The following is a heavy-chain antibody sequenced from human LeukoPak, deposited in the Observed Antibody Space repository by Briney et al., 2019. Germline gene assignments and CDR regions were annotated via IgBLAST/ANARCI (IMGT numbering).Heavy chain of an antibody. V-gene: IGHV3-23*01. J-gene: IGHJ4*02. CDR1: GFTFSSYA. CDR3: ARAEVATAYFDY. CDR2: ISGGGGST. D-gene: IGHD1-1*01. Sequence: GDSLRLSCVASGFTFSSYAMSWVRQAPGKGLEWVSDISGGGGSTYYADSMKGRFTISRDISKSTLNLRMDSLRAEDTAVYYCARAEVATAYFDYWGQGTLVTVPS.